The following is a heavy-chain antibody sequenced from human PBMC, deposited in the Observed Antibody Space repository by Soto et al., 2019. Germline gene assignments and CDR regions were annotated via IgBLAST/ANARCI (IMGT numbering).Heavy chain of an antibody. J-gene: IGHJ6*03. CDR3: ARGNDVVVVAATPGYYYYMDV. CDR1: GGSCSGYY. V-gene: IGHV4-34*01. D-gene: IGHD2-15*01. CDR2: INHSGST. Sequence: SETLSLTCAVYGGSCSGYYWSWIRRPPGKGLEWIGEINHSGSTNYNPSLKSRVTISVDTSKNQFSLKLSSVTAADTAVYYCARGNDVVVVAATPGYYYYMDVWGKGTTVTVSS.